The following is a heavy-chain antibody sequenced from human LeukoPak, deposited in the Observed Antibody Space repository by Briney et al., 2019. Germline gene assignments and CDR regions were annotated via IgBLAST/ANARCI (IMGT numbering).Heavy chain of an antibody. V-gene: IGHV5-51*01. CDR2: IYPGDSDT. D-gene: IGHD3-10*01. J-gene: IGHJ4*02. CDR3: ASGYGSGSYFLPNFDY. CDR1: GYSFTSYW. Sequence: GEPLKISCKGSGYSFTSYWIGWVRQMPGKGLEWMGIIYPGDSDTRYSPSFQGQVTISADKSISTAYLQWSSLKASDTAMYHCASGYGSGSYFLPNFDYWGQGTLVTVSS.